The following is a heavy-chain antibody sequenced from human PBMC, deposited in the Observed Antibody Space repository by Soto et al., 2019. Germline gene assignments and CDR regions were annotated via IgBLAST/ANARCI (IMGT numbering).Heavy chain of an antibody. CDR1: GYTFTCYD. V-gene: IGHV1-8*01. D-gene: IGHD3-3*01. Sequence: ASVKVSCKASGYTFTCYDINWVRQATGQGLEWMGWMNPNSGNTGYAQKFQGRVTMTRNTSISTAYMELSSLRSEDTAVYYCARVALRAYYDFWSGYSSYGMDVWGQGTTVTVSS. CDR2: MNPNSGNT. CDR3: ARVALRAYYDFWSGYSSYGMDV. J-gene: IGHJ6*02.